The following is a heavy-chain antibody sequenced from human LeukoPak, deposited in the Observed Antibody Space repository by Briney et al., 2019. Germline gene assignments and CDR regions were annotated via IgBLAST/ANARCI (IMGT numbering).Heavy chain of an antibody. J-gene: IGHJ4*02. Sequence: RASVKVSCKVSGYTLTELSMHWVRQAPGKGLEWMGGFDPEDGETIYAQKFQGRVTMTEDTSTDTAYMELSSLRSEDTAVCYCATGFDLYSSSGGAPPPFGYWGQGTLVTVSS. CDR1: GYTLTELS. CDR2: FDPEDGET. D-gene: IGHD6-13*01. V-gene: IGHV1-24*01. CDR3: ATGFDLYSSSGGAPPPFGY.